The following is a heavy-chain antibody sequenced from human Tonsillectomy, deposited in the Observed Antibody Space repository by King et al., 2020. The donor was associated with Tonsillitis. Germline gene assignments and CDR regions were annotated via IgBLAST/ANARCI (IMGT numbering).Heavy chain of an antibody. CDR3: ARLRGGYDFDY. D-gene: IGHD5-12*01. Sequence: VQLVESGGGLVQPGGSLRLSCAASGFTFSSYWMSWVRQAPGKGLEWVANINQDGREKAYVDSVKGRFTISRDNAKNSLYLQMNSLRAEDTAVYYCARLRGGYDFDYWGQGTLVTVSS. V-gene: IGHV3-7*03. CDR1: GFTFSSYW. J-gene: IGHJ4*02. CDR2: INQDGREK.